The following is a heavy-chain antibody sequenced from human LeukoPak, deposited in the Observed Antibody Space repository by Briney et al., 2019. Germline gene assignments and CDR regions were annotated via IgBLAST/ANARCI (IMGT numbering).Heavy chain of an antibody. CDR2: INPNSGGT. Sequence: ASVKVSCKASGYTFTGYYMHWVRQAPGQGLEWMGWINPNSGGTNYAQKFQGRVTMTRGTPISTAYMELSRLRSDDTAVFYCARDQRATDAFDIWGQGTMVTVSS. V-gene: IGHV1-2*02. J-gene: IGHJ3*02. CDR1: GYTFTGYY. CDR3: ARDQRATDAFDI.